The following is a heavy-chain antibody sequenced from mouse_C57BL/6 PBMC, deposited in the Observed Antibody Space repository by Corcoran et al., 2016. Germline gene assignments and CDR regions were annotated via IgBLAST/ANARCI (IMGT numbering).Heavy chain of an antibody. CDR3: ARSPVEDPYYAMDY. V-gene: IGHV9-3*01. CDR1: GYTFTTYG. Sequence: QIQLVQSGPELKKPGETVKISCKASGYTFTTYGMSWVKQAPGKGLKWMGWINTYSGVPTYADDFKGRFAFSLETSASTAYLQINNLKNEDTATYFCARSPVEDPYYAMDYWGQGTSVTVSS. CDR2: INTYSGVP. D-gene: IGHD1-1*01. J-gene: IGHJ4*01.